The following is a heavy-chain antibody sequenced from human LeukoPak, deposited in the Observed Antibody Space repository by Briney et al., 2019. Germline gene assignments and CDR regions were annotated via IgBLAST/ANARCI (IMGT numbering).Heavy chain of an antibody. CDR2: IRCVGSNK. CDR1: GFIFSSYG. D-gene: IGHD2-21*02. Sequence: PGGSLRLSCAASGFIFSSYGMHWVRQAPGKGLEWVALIRCVGSNKYYADSVKGRFTISRDNSKNTLYLQMNSLRAEDTAVYYCAKEMRLWVTSAAFEIWGQGTMVTVSS. J-gene: IGHJ3*02. CDR3: AKEMRLWVTSAAFEI. V-gene: IGHV3-30*02.